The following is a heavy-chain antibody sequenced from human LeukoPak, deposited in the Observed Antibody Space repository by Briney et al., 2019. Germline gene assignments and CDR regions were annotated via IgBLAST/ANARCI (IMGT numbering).Heavy chain of an antibody. Sequence: GASVKVSCKASGYTFTNYDINWVRQATGQGPEWMGWMNPNSGNTGYAQKFQGRVTMTRNTSISTAYMELSSLRSEDTAVYYCARDNGGTAMAYYYYYYMDVWGKGTTVIISS. J-gene: IGHJ6*03. CDR2: MNPNSGNT. V-gene: IGHV1-8*02. CDR1: GYTFTNYD. CDR3: ARDNGGTAMAYYYYYYMDV. D-gene: IGHD5-18*01.